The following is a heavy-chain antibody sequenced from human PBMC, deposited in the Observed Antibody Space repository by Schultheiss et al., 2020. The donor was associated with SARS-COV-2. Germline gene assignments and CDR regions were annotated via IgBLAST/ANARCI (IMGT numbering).Heavy chain of an antibody. V-gene: IGHV1-8*01. CDR3: ARVGPTVTTPPFMRWFDP. Sequence: ASVKVSCKASGYTFTSYDINWVRQATGQGLEWMGWMNPNSGNTGYAQKFQGRVTMTRDTSTSTVYMELSSLRSEDTAVYYCARVGPTVTTPPFMRWFDPWGQGTLVTVSS. CDR1: GYTFTSYD. D-gene: IGHD4-11*01. J-gene: IGHJ5*02. CDR2: MNPNSGNT.